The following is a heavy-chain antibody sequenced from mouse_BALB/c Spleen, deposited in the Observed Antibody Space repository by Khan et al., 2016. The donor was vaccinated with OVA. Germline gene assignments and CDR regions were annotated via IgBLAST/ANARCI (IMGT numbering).Heavy chain of an antibody. D-gene: IGHD2-4*01. J-gene: IGHJ4*01. CDR1: GFNIKDYY. V-gene: IGHV14-4*02. CDR3: NRITSYAMDY. Sequence: VQLQQSGAELVRSGASVKLSCTASGFNIKDYYMHWVKQRPEQGLEWIGWIDPENGDTEYAPKFQGKATMTADTSSNTAYLQLSSLKSADTAVYYCNRITSYAMDYWGQGPSVTVSS. CDR2: IDPENGDT.